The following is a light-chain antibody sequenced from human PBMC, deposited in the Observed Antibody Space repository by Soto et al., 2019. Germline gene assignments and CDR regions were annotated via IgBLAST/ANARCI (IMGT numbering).Light chain of an antibody. CDR3: QQYNSYPLT. J-gene: IGKJ4*01. Sequence: DIQMTQSPSTLSASVGDRVTITCRASQSISSWLAWDQQKPGKAPKFLIYDASSLESGVPSRFSGSGSGTECTLTISSLQSDEFATYYCQQYNSYPLTFGGGTKGEIK. CDR2: DAS. V-gene: IGKV1-5*01. CDR1: QSISSW.